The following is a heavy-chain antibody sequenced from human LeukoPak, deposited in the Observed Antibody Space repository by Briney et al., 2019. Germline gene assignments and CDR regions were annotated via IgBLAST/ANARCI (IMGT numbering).Heavy chain of an antibody. V-gene: IGHV1-2*02. Sequence: ASVKVSCKASGYTFTGYYMHWVRQAPGQGLEWMGWINPNSGGTNYAQKFQGRVTMTRDTSISTAYMELSRLRSDDTAVYYCARDAKDYGDYVYFDYWGQGTLVTVSS. J-gene: IGHJ4*02. CDR3: ARDAKDYGDYVYFDY. CDR2: INPNSGGT. CDR1: GYTFTGYY. D-gene: IGHD4-17*01.